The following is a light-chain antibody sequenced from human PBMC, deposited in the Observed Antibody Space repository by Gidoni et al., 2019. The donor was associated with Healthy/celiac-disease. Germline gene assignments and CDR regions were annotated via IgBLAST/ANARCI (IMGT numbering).Light chain of an antibody. Sequence: ASQSVSSYLAWYQQKPGQAPRLLIYDASNRATGIPARFSGSGSGTDFTLTISSLEPEDFAVYYCQQRSNWPPITFGQGTRLEIK. CDR2: DAS. CDR1: QSVSSY. J-gene: IGKJ5*01. V-gene: IGKV3-11*01. CDR3: QQRSNWPPIT.